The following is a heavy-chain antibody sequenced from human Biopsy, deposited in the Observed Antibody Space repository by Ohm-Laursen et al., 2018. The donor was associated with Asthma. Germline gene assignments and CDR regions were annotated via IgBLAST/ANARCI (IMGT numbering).Heavy chain of an antibody. CDR3: ARAYGGSFFSGSFDI. Sequence: SLRLSCTASGFTVSTNGMSWVRQPPGKGLEWVSVIYSGGGTYYADSVKGRFTISRDNSKNTLYLQMNSLRAEDTAVYYCARAYGGSFFSGSFDIWGQGTMVTVSS. V-gene: IGHV3-53*01. CDR2: IYSGGGT. J-gene: IGHJ3*02. CDR1: GFTVSTNG. D-gene: IGHD4-23*01.